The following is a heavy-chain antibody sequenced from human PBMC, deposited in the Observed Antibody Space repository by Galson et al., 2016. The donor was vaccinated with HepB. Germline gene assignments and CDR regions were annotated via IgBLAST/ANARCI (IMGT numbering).Heavy chain of an antibody. CDR2: SWSDGNNK. V-gene: IGHV3-33*01. CDR3: ARDLGGSSWFFIWDL. Sequence: SLRLSCAASGFASSGYGMHWVRQAPGKGLEWVAVSWSDGNNKDYADSVKGRFTISRDNSNNTVDLQMNSPSGDDTAVYYWARDLGGSSWFFIWDLWGQGTLFTVSS. D-gene: IGHD6-13*01. J-gene: IGHJ5*02. CDR1: GFASSGYG.